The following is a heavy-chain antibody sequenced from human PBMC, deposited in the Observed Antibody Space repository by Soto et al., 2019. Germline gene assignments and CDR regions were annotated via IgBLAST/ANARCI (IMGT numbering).Heavy chain of an antibody. CDR1: GFTVSSNY. D-gene: IGHD1-26*01. J-gene: IGHJ3*02. CDR3: ATPSASGSFDAFDI. CDR2: IYSGGST. Sequence: GGSLRLSCAASGFTVSSNYMSWVRQAPGKGLEWVSVIYSGGSTYYADSVKGRFTISRDNSKNTLYLQMNSLRAEDTAVYYCATPSASGSFDAFDIWGQGTMVTVSS. V-gene: IGHV3-66*02.